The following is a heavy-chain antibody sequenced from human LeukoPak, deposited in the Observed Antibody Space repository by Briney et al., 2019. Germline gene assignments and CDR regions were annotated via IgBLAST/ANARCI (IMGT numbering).Heavy chain of an antibody. CDR1: GDSISSYY. CDR3: ARAANSWSFDC. D-gene: IGHD6-13*01. Sequence: PSETLSLTCTVSGDSISSYYWTWIRQPPGKGLEWIGYIYYSASAKYNPSLKSRVSISVDTSKNQFSLKLSSVTAADTAVYYCARAANSWSFDCWGQGTLVTVSS. J-gene: IGHJ4*02. V-gene: IGHV4-59*01. CDR2: IYYSASA.